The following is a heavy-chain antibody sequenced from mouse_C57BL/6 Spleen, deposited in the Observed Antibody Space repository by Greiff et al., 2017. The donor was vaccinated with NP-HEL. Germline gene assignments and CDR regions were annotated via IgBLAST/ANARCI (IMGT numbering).Heavy chain of an antibody. V-gene: IGHV1-76*01. CDR3: ATSIYYYGSSSRNAMDY. CDR1: GYTFTDYY. CDR2: IYPGSGNT. Sequence: VKLQESGAELVRPGASVKLSCKASGYTFTDYYINWVKQRPGQGLEWIARIYPGSGNTYYNEKFKGKATLTAEKSSSTAYMQLSSLTSEDSAVYFCATSIYYYGSSSRNAMDYWGQGTSVTVSS. D-gene: IGHD1-1*01. J-gene: IGHJ4*01.